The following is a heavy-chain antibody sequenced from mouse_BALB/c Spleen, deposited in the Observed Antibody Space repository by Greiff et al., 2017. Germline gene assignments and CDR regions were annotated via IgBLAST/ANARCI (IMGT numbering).Heavy chain of an antibody. J-gene: IGHJ1*01. CDR2: IWSGGST. Sequence: QVQLKQSGPGLVQPSQSLSITCTVSGFSLTSYGVHWVRQSPGKGLEWLGVIWSGGSTDYNAAFISRLSISKDNSKSQVFFKMNSLQANDTAIYYCARAYRYDEHWYFDVWGAGTTVTVSS. D-gene: IGHD2-14*01. V-gene: IGHV2-2*02. CDR3: ARAYRYDEHWYFDV. CDR1: GFSLTSYG.